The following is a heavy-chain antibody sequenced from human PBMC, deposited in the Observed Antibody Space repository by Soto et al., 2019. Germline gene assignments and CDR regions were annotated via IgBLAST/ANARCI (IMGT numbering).Heavy chain of an antibody. Sequence: PSETLSLTCAVSGGSISSGGYSWSWIRQPPGKVLEWIGYIYYSGSTYYNPSLKSRVTISVDTSKNQFSLKLSSVTAADTAVYYCARSGYSYGPNPLLYWGQGTLVTSPQ. CDR3: ARSGYSYGPNPLLY. CDR1: GGSISSGGYS. D-gene: IGHD5-18*01. V-gene: IGHV4-31*11. J-gene: IGHJ4*02. CDR2: IYYSGST.